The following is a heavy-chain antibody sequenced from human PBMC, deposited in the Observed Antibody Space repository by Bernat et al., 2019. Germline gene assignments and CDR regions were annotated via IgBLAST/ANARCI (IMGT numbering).Heavy chain of an antibody. J-gene: IGHJ4*02. Sequence: EVQLVESGGSLVQPGASLRLSCAASGFTFSSYAMSWVRQAPGKGLEWVSVITGSGGSTYYEDSVKCRFTISRDNAKNTLYLQMNSLRAEDAGVYYCAKNVGSGWRYYFDYWGQGTLVTVSA. V-gene: IGHV3-23*04. CDR2: ITGSGGST. CDR3: AKNVGSGWRYYFDY. D-gene: IGHD6-19*01. CDR1: GFTFSSYA.